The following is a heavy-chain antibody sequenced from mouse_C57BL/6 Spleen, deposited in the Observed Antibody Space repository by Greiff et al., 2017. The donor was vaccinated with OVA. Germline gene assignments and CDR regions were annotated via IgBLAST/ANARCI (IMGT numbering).Heavy chain of an antibody. CDR2: IYPGSGNT. J-gene: IGHJ4*01. V-gene: IGHV1-66*01. Sequence: QVQLQQSGPELVKPGASVKISCKASGYSFTSYYIHWVKQRPGQGLEWIGWIYPGSGNTKYNEKFKGKATLTADTSSSTAYMQLSSLTSEDSAVYYCAMGDGYNAMDYWGQGTSVTVSS. CDR3: AMGDGYNAMDY. CDR1: GYSFTSYY. D-gene: IGHD2-3*01.